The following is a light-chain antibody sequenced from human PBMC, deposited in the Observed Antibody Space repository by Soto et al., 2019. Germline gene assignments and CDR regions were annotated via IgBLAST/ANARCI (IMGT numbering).Light chain of an antibody. CDR2: GAS. J-gene: IGKJ1*01. Sequence: EIVMTQSPATLSVSPGERATLSCRASQSVSSNLAWYQQKPGQAPRLLIYGASTRATGIPARFSGSGSGTEFTLTISSLQSEDFAVYYCQQYHNWTPWTSGQGTKVEIK. CDR1: QSVSSN. V-gene: IGKV3-15*01. CDR3: QQYHNWTPWT.